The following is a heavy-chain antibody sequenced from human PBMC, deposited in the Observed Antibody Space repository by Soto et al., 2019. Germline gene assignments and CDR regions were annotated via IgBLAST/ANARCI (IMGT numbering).Heavy chain of an antibody. CDR2: ISGSGGST. J-gene: IGHJ4*02. Sequence: PGGSLRLSCAASGFTFSSYAMSWVRQAPGKGLEWVSAISGSGGSTYYADSVKGRFTISRDNSKNTLYLQMNSLRAEDTAVYYCAKERRVLRFLEWKNYFDYWGQGTLVTVSS. CDR3: AKERRVLRFLEWKNYFDY. D-gene: IGHD3-3*01. V-gene: IGHV3-23*01. CDR1: GFTFSSYA.